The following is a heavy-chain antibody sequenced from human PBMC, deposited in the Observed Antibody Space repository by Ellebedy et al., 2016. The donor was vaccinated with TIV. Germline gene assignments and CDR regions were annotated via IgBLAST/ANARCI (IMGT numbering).Heavy chain of an antibody. D-gene: IGHD6-19*01. Sequence: SQTLSLTCAVYGGSFSGYYWSWIRQPPGKGLEWIGYIYYSGSTNYNPSLKSRVTISVDTSKNQFSLKLSSVTAADTAVYYCARDRAVAGRANSNYYYYGMDVWGQGTTVTVSS. J-gene: IGHJ6*02. CDR1: GGSFSGYY. CDR2: IYYSGST. V-gene: IGHV4-59*01. CDR3: ARDRAVAGRANSNYYYYGMDV.